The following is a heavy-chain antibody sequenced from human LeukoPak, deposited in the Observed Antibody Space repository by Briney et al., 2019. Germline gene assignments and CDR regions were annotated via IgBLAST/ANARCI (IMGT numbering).Heavy chain of an antibody. J-gene: IGHJ4*02. V-gene: IGHV3-74*01. CDR1: GFTFSSYW. CDR2: INSDGSST. Sequence: PGGSLRLSCAASGFTFSSYWMHWVRQAPGKGLVWVSRINSDGSSTYYADSVKGRFTISRDNSQNTLYLQMNSLRAEDTAVYYCASRSRYFDYWGQGTLVTVSS. CDR3: ASRSRYFDY. D-gene: IGHD6-13*01.